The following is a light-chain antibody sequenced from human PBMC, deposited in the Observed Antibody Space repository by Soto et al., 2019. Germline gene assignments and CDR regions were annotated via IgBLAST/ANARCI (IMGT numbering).Light chain of an antibody. CDR1: QGISSA. V-gene: IGKV1-13*02. Sequence: AIQLTQSPSSLSASVGDRVTITCRASQGISSALAWYQQKTGKAPQLLIYDASSLESGDPSRFSGSGSGTDFTLTISSLQPEDFATYYCQQFNSYPLTFGGGTKVEIK. CDR2: DAS. CDR3: QQFNSYPLT. J-gene: IGKJ4*01.